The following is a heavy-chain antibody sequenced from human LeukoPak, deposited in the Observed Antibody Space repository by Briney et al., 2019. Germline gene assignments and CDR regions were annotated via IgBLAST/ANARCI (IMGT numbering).Heavy chain of an antibody. J-gene: IGHJ4*02. D-gene: IGHD5-12*01. V-gene: IGHV3-7*01. Sequence: GGSLRLSCAASGFSFTGYWMTWVRQAPGKGLEWVARLRPDGSERNYVGSVEGRFTVFGDNAKSSLFLQMHSLRVEDTAVYYCARGGYSFDYPGQGTLVTVSS. CDR2: LRPDGSER. CDR3: ARGGYSFDY. CDR1: GFSFTGYW.